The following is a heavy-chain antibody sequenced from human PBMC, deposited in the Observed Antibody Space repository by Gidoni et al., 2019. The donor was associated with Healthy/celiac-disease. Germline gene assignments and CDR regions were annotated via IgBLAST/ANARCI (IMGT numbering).Heavy chain of an antibody. V-gene: IGHV3-74*01. Sequence: EVQLVESGGGLFQPGGSLRLSCAASGFTFSSYWMHWVRQAPGKGLVWVSRINRDGSSTSYADSVKGRFTISRDNAKNTLYLQMNSLRAEDTAVYYCARARMGIVVVPAAIDYWGQGTLVTVSS. CDR1: GFTFSSYW. CDR2: INRDGSST. D-gene: IGHD2-2*01. J-gene: IGHJ4*02. CDR3: ARARMGIVVVPAAIDY.